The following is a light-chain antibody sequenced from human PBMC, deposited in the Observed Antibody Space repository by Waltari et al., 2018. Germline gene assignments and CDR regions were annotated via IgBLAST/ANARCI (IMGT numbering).Light chain of an antibody. CDR1: QSVLYSPNNYNY. V-gene: IGKV4-1*01. CDR2: GAS. Sequence: DIVMTQSPDSLAVSLGERATINCKSSQSVLYSPNNYNYLAWYQQKPGQPPNLLIYGASTRESGVPDRFSGSGSETDFTLTISSLQAEDEAVYYCQQYYSTPFTFGPGTKVDIK. J-gene: IGKJ3*01. CDR3: QQYYSTPFT.